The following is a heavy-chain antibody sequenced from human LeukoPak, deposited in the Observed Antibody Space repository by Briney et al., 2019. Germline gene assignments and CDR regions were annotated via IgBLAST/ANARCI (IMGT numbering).Heavy chain of an antibody. V-gene: IGHV4-30-4*01. Sequence: PSQTLSLTCTVSGCSISSGDYYWSWLRQPPGKGLEWIGYIDSSGSTYYNPSLQSRVTISVDTSKNQFSLKLSSVTAADTAVYYCARGQATSYIYYGGDCSPYYFDYWGQGTLVTVSS. CDR3: ARGQATSYIYYGGDCSPYYFDY. CDR1: GCSISSGDYY. J-gene: IGHJ4*02. CDR2: IDSSGST. D-gene: IGHD2-21*02.